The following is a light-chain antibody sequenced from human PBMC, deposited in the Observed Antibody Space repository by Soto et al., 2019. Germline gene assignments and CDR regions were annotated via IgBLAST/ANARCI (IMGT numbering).Light chain of an antibody. CDR1: QSVSSSY. V-gene: IGKV3-20*01. CDR3: QQYGSSSVT. Sequence: EIVLTQSPGTLSLSPGERATLSCRASQSVSSSYLAWYQQKPGQAPRILIYGASSRATGIPDRFSGSGSGTDFTLTISRREPEDFAVYYCQQYGSSSVTFGQGTRLEIK. J-gene: IGKJ5*01. CDR2: GAS.